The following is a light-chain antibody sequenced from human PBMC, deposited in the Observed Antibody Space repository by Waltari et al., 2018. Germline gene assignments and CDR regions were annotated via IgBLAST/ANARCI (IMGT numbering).Light chain of an antibody. CDR3: MIWHSSAWV. V-gene: IGLV5-45*02. Sequence: QAVLTQLSSLSASPGASASLTCTLRSGINVGTYRIYWYQPKPGSPPQYLLRYKSDSDNQQGSGVPSRFSGSKDASANAGILLISGLQSEDEADYYCMIWHSSAWVFGGGTRLIVL. CDR2: YKSDSDN. CDR1: SGINVGTYR. J-gene: IGLJ3*02.